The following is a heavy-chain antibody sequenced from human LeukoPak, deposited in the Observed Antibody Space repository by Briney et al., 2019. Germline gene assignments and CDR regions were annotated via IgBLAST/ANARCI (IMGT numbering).Heavy chain of an antibody. CDR1: GVSISSYY. V-gene: IGHV4-59*08. J-gene: IGHJ4*02. CDR3: ARSRGYSYGTTFLDY. Sequence: SETLSLTCTVSGVSISSYYWTWIRQPAEKGLEWIGYIYYSGSINYNPSLKSRVTISVDTSKNQFSLKLISVTAADTAVYYCARSRGYSYGTTFLDYWGQGTLVTVSS. D-gene: IGHD5-18*01. CDR2: IYYSGSI.